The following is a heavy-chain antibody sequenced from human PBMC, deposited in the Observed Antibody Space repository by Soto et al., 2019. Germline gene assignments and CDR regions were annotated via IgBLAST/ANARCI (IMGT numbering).Heavy chain of an antibody. CDR3: AKDTPPRGSSWDPPSYGIDV. Sequence: QVQLVESGGGVVQPGRSLRLSCAASGFTFSSYGMHWVRQAPGKGLEWVAVISYDGSNKYYADSVKGRFTSSRDNSKNTLYLQMNSLRAEDTAVYYCAKDTPPRGSSWDPPSYGIDVWGQGTTVTVSS. J-gene: IGHJ6*02. CDR2: ISYDGSNK. V-gene: IGHV3-30*18. CDR1: GFTFSSYG. D-gene: IGHD6-13*01.